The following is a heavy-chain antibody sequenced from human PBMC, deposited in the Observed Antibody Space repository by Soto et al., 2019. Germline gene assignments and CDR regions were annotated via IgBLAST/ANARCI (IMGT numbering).Heavy chain of an antibody. D-gene: IGHD6-13*01. Sequence: QVQLVQSGAEVKKPGSSVKVSCKASGGTFSSYAISWVRQAPGQGLEWMGGIIPIFGTANYAQKFQGRVTITADESTSTGYMERSSLRSEDTAVYYCAREQQLAPNWVNWFDPWGQGALVTVSS. CDR2: IIPIFGTA. J-gene: IGHJ5*02. V-gene: IGHV1-69*01. CDR3: AREQQLAPNWVNWFDP. CDR1: GGTFSSYA.